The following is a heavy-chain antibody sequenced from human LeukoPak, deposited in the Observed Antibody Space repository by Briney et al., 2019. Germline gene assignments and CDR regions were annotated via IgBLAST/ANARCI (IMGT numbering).Heavy chain of an antibody. CDR2: IYYSGST. V-gene: IGHV4-39*07. CDR3: ARPSSDTAMVEAFDI. Sequence: SETLSLTCTVSGGSISSSSYYWGWIRQPPGKGLEWIGSIYYSGSTYYNPSLKSRVTISVDTSKNQFSLKLSSVTAADTAVYYCARPSSDTAMVEAFDIWGQGTMVTVSS. J-gene: IGHJ3*02. CDR1: GGSISSSSYY. D-gene: IGHD5-18*01.